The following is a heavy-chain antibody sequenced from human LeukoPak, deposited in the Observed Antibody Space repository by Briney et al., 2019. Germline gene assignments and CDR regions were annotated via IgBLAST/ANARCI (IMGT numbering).Heavy chain of an antibody. V-gene: IGHV1-69*13. J-gene: IGHJ4*02. CDR1: GGTFSSYA. Sequence: SVKVSCKASGGTFSSYAISWVRQAPGQGLEWMGGIIPIFGTANYAQKFQGRVTITADESTSTAYMELSSLRSEDTAVYYCAREESGYRYGGPFDYWGQGTLVTVSS. D-gene: IGHD5-18*01. CDR3: AREESGYRYGGPFDY. CDR2: IIPIFGTA.